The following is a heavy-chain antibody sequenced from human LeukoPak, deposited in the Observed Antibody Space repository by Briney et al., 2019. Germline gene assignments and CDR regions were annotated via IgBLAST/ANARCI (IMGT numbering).Heavy chain of an antibody. CDR1: GGSFSGYY. Sequence: PSETLSLTCAVYGGSFSGYYWSWIRQPPVKGLEWIGEINHSGSTNYNPSLKSRVTISVDTSKNQFSLKLSSVTAADTAVYYCASDPLAVADVYWGQGTLVTVSS. CDR2: INHSGST. D-gene: IGHD6-19*01. J-gene: IGHJ4*02. CDR3: ASDPLAVADVY. V-gene: IGHV4-34*01.